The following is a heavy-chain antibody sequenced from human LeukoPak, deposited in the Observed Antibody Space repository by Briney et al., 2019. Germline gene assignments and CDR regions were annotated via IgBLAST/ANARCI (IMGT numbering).Heavy chain of an antibody. D-gene: IGHD6-25*01. Sequence: PGGSLRLSCAASGFTFSSYWMHWVRQAPATGLVWVSRINSDGSSTSYADSVKGGFTISRANVKNRLYLEMNSLRAEDTAEYYCGRAKQRAIWGQGPMVTVSS. CDR2: INSDGSST. CDR3: GRAKQRAI. CDR1: GFTFSSYW. V-gene: IGHV3-74*01. J-gene: IGHJ3*02.